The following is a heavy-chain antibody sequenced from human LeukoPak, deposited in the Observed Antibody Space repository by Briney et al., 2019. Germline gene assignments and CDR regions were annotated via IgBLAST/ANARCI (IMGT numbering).Heavy chain of an antibody. Sequence: ASVKVSCKASGYTFTGYYILWVRQAPGQGLEWMGWISPNSGGRNYAQKFQGRVTMTRDTSVSTAHMELSNVRSDDTAVYYCARGTTVTTPFDYWGQGTLVTVSS. V-gene: IGHV1-2*02. D-gene: IGHD4-17*01. CDR3: ARGTTVTTPFDY. CDR2: ISPNSGGR. CDR1: GYTFTGYY. J-gene: IGHJ4*02.